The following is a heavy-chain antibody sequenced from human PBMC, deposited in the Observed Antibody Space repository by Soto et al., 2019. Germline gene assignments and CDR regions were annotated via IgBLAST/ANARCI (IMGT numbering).Heavy chain of an antibody. V-gene: IGHV3-48*02. CDR3: AKTSLRVYYYGMDV. CDR2: ISGSSSTI. Sequence: GGSLRLSCAASGFTLSRYSMNWVRQAPGKGLEWVSHISGSSSTIYYTDSVKGRFTVSRDNAKNSLYLQMNSLRDEDTAVYFWAKTSLRVYYYGMDVWGQGTTVTVSS. J-gene: IGHJ6*02. CDR1: GFTLSRYS.